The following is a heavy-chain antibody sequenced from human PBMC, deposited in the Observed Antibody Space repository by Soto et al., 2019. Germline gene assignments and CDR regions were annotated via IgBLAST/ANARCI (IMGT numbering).Heavy chain of an antibody. CDR3: ARGVVVVVAATPLDY. D-gene: IGHD2-15*01. CDR2: ISYDGSNK. CDR1: GFTFSDNA. Sequence: QVQLVESGGGVVQPGRSLRLSCAASGFTFSDNAMHWVRQAPGKGLEWVAVISYDGSNKYYGDSVKGRFTISRDNSNNTLYRQMNSLRAEETAVYYCARGVVVVVAATPLDYWGQGTLVTVSS. V-gene: IGHV3-30-3*01. J-gene: IGHJ4*02.